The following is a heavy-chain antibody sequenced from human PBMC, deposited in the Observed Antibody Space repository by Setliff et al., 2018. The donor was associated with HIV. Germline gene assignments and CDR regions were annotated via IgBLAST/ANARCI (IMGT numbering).Heavy chain of an antibody. V-gene: IGHV4-59*08. Sequence: SETLSLTCTVSGGSFNSYYWSWIRQSPGEGLEWIGYIFYTESTNYTPSIKSTNYNPSLKSRVTVSLDTSKRQFSLTMTSVAAADTAVYYCARGLSSQTYWGTRPLGLDYWGQGSLVTVSS. CDR3: ARGLSSQTYWGTRPLGLDY. CDR2: IFYTESTNYTPSIKST. J-gene: IGHJ4*01. CDR1: GGSFNSYY. D-gene: IGHD2-2*01.